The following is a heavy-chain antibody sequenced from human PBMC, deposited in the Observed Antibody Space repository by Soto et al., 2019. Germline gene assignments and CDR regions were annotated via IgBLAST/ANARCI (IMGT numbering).Heavy chain of an antibody. CDR1: GGSFSGYY. Sequence: ETLARSCSVYGGSFSGYYWTGIRQPPGKGLEWIGDITHSGSTNYNPSLKSRVTISVDTSKNQFSLNLNSVTAADTAVYYCARSSVRGWSYWGQGTPGTVSS. CDR2: ITHSGST. V-gene: IGHV4-34*01. CDR3: ARSSVRGWSY. D-gene: IGHD3-10*02. J-gene: IGHJ4*02.